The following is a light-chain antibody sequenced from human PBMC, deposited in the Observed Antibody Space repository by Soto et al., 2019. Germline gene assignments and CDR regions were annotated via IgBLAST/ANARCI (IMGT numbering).Light chain of an antibody. Sequence: EIVMTQSPATLTVSPGERATLSCRASQSVSSDLAWYLQKPGQAPSLLVYEASTRATGMPARFSGSGSGTEFTLTFSSLQSEHFAVYYCQQYNNWPHTFGQGTKLEI. CDR2: EAS. V-gene: IGKV3-15*01. J-gene: IGKJ2*01. CDR1: QSVSSD. CDR3: QQYNNWPHT.